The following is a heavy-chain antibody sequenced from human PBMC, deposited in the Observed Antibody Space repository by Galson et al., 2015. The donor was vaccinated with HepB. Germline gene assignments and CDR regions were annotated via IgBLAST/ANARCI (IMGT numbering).Heavy chain of an antibody. D-gene: IGHD6-19*01. CDR3: AGGGYNSGWALDY. CDR1: EFPLSSYA. V-gene: IGHV3-23*01. J-gene: IGHJ4*02. Sequence: SLRLSCAASEFPLSSYAMTWVRQAPGKGPEWVSTISGSGDDTFYADAVKGRFTIARDNSKNTLFLQMNGLRGDDTAVYYCAGGGYNSGWALDYWGQGTLVTVSS. CDR2: ISGSGDDT.